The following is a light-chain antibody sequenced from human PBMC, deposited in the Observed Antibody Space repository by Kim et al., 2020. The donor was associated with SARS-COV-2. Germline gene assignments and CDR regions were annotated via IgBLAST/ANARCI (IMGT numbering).Light chain of an antibody. V-gene: IGKV1-39*01. CDR3: QQSYSTPGT. CDR1: QSISSY. Sequence: ASVGDRFTITCRASQSISSYLNWYQQKPGKAPKLLIYAASSLQSGVPSRFSGSGSGTDFTLTISSLQPEDFATYYCQQSYSTPGTFGQGTKVEIK. J-gene: IGKJ1*01. CDR2: AAS.